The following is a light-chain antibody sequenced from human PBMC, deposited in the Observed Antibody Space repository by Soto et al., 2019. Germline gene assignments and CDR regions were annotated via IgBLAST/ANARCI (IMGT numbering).Light chain of an antibody. CDR2: DND. Sequence: QSVLTQPPSVSAAPGQRVTISCSGSASNVGTHFVSWYQHLPGAAPKLLIYDNDERPSEIPDRFSGSKSDTSATLTITGLKAGDGADYNGGTGKSGLTAGVFGGGTKLPAL. J-gene: IGLJ2*01. CDR3: GTGKSGLTAGV. CDR1: ASNVGTHF. V-gene: IGLV1-51*01.